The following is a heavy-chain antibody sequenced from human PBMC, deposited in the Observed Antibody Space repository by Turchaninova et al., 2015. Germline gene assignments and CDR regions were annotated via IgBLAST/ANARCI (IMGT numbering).Heavy chain of an antibody. J-gene: IGHJ4*02. V-gene: IGHV4-34*01. D-gene: IGHD2-21*02. CDR2: IQQSGNT. Sequence: QEQVQQWGAGLLKPSETLSLSCTVYGADFSTQYWSWVRRTPGKGLWWRGEIQQSGNTNYNPSLKSRVTMSVDTSKNQVSLKLTSVAAADTAVYFCAVVMTTTRFPGYFDSWGQGSLVTVSS. CDR3: AVVMTTTRFPGYFDS. CDR1: GADFSTQY.